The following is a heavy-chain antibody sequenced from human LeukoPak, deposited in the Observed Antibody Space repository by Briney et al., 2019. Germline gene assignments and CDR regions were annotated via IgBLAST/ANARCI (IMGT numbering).Heavy chain of an antibody. CDR3: ARSPSGSYPDYFDY. CDR2: ISSSSSYI. V-gene: IGHV3-21*01. CDR1: EFTFSSYS. D-gene: IGHD1-26*01. Sequence: PGGSLRLSCAASEFTFSSYSMNWVRQAPGKGLEWVSSISSSSSYIYYADSVKGRFTISRDNAKNSLYLQMNSLRAEDTAVYYCARSPSGSYPDYFDYWGQGTLVTVSS. J-gene: IGHJ4*02.